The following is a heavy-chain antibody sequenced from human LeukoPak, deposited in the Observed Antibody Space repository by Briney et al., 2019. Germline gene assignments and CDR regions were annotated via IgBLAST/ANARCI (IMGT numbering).Heavy chain of an antibody. CDR3: AKDLSSGWFRGTFDY. V-gene: IGHV3-9*03. D-gene: IGHD6-19*01. Sequence: GRSLRLSCAASGFTFDDYAMHWVRQAPGKGLEWVLGISWNSGSIGYADSVKGRFTISRDNAKNSLYLQMNSLRAEDMALYYCAKDLSSGWFRGTFDYWGQGTLVTVSS. CDR2: ISWNSGSI. J-gene: IGHJ4*02. CDR1: GFTFDDYA.